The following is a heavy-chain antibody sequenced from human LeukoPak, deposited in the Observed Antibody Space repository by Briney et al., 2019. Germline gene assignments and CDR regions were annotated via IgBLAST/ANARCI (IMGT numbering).Heavy chain of an antibody. D-gene: IGHD2-2*01. J-gene: IGHJ3*02. V-gene: IGHV1-46*01. CDR2: INRRGGTT. CDR3: ARDVGCSSISCYVDVFDI. CDR1: VYTFTSYY. Sequence: ASVKVSCKASVYTFTSYYMHWGRQAPGQGLEWVGIINRRGGTTSYEKTFHGRGAMTRDTSTSTVYIEVSSMRSEDTAVYYCARDVGCSSISCYVDVFDIWSQGTMVTVSS.